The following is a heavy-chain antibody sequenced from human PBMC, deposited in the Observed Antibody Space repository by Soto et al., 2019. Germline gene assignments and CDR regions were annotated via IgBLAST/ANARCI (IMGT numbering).Heavy chain of an antibody. CDR1: GGSLSRGSFY. J-gene: IGHJ5*02. CDR2: IYHSGST. Sequence: TSETLSPTCTVSGGSLSRGSFYWSWIRQPPGKGLEWIGYIYHSGSTYYNPSLKSRVTISVDRSKNQFSLKLSSVTAADTAVYYCARVPGPWGQGTLVTVSS. V-gene: IGHV4-30-2*01. CDR3: ARVPGP.